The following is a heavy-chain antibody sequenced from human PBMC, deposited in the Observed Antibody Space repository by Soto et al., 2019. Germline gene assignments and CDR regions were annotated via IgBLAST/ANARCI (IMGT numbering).Heavy chain of an antibody. D-gene: IGHD2-2*01. J-gene: IGHJ4*02. V-gene: IGHV3-30-3*01. CDR3: AREVREYQLLWVPTDY. CDR2: ISYDGSNK. Sequence: QVQLVESGGGVVQPGRSLRLSCAASGFTFSSYAMHWVRQAPGKGLEWVAVISYDGSNKYYADSVKGRFTISRDNSKNTLYLQMNSLRVEDTAVYYCAREVREYQLLWVPTDYWGQGTLVTVSS. CDR1: GFTFSSYA.